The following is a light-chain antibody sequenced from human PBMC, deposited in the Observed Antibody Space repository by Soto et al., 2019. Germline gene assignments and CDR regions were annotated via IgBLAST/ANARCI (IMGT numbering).Light chain of an antibody. CDR1: PTLRIS. Sequence: VVTRSPATASLSPGERATLSCRASPTLRISLAWYHHEPDQAPRLLIYXASTRATGITARLSGSGSGTEFTLTISSLESEDCAVYYCQQYNRWPETFGQGTKV. V-gene: IGKV3-15*01. CDR2: XAS. J-gene: IGKJ1*01. CDR3: QQYNRWPET.